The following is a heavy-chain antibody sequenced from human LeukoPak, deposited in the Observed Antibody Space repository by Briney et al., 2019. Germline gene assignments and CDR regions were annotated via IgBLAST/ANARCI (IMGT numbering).Heavy chain of an antibody. J-gene: IGHJ6*02. D-gene: IGHD4-17*01. CDR3: ARNGYGDYDDYYYGMDV. CDR2: IYPGDSDT. CDR1: GYSFTSYW. Sequence: GESLKISCKGSGYSFTSYWSGWVRQMPGKGLEWMGIIYPGDSDTRYSPSFQGQVTISADKSISTAYLQWSSLKASDTAMYYCARNGYGDYDDYYYGMDVWGQGNTVTVSS. V-gene: IGHV5-51*01.